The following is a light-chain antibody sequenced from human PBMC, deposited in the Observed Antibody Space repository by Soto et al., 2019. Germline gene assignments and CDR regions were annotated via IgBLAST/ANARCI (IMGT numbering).Light chain of an antibody. Sequence: DMQMTQSPSTLSASVGDRVTITCRASQRVTNRLAWYQQKPGKAPKELIYDASNLESGVPSRLSGSGFGTDFMLTIRGVQPDDCATYWCQHYGGLWTFCQGTKVEV. J-gene: IGKJ1*01. CDR1: QRVTNR. CDR2: DAS. CDR3: QHYGGLWT. V-gene: IGKV1-5*01.